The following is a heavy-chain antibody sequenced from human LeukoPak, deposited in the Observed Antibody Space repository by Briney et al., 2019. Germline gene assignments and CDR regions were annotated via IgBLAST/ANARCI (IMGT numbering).Heavy chain of an antibody. CDR1: GFTFSSYG. D-gene: IGHD3-10*01. J-gene: IGHJ6*03. Sequence: GGSLRLSCAASGFTFSSYGMHWVRQAPGKGLEWVAFIRYDGSNKYYADSVKGRFTISRDNSKNTLYLQMNSLRAEDTAVYYCATYGSGSPFYYMDVWGKGTTVTISS. V-gene: IGHV3-30*02. CDR3: ATYGSGSPFYYMDV. CDR2: IRYDGSNK.